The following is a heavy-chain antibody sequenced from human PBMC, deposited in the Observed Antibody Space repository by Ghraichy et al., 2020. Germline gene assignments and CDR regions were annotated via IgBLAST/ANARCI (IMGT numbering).Heavy chain of an antibody. D-gene: IGHD1-26*01. Sequence: GGSLRLSCEGSGFPFSQYAMSWVRQAPGKGLEWVSCILGSGATTYYADSVKGRFTISRDNSRNTVYLQMHSLRVEDTALYYCAKRSGSVEATTWRYFDSWGRGPPLTVSS. CDR2: ILGSGATT. CDR1: GFPFSQYA. J-gene: IGHJ4*02. CDR3: AKRSGSVEATTWRYFDS. V-gene: IGHV3-23*01.